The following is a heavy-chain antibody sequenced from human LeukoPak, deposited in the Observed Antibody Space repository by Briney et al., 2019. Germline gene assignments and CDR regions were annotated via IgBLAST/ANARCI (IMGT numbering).Heavy chain of an antibody. V-gene: IGHV1-3*04. CDR3: ARPGDSSPGTWFAS. D-gene: IGHD6-13*01. CDR1: GYTFTNHS. CDR2: IDTANGNT. Sequence: ASVKVSCTASGYTFTNHSMHWVRQAPGQGLEWMGCIDTANGNTKYSQKFQGRVTITRDTSARIVSMELSSLRFEDTALYYCARPGDSSPGTWFASWGQGSLVTVSS. J-gene: IGHJ5*01.